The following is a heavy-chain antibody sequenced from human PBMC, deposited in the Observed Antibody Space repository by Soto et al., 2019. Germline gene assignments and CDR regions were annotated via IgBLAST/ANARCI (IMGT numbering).Heavy chain of an antibody. CDR3: AKDFYGGYTYWPGDL. Sequence: GGSLRLSCAASGFMFSAYWMSWVRQAPGKGLEWVANIHGDGGKIYYVDSVKGRFTISRDNAKRSLYLQMNSLRAEDTAVYYCAKDFYGGYTYWPGDLWGQGALVTVSS. D-gene: IGHD5-18*01. J-gene: IGHJ4*02. CDR1: GFMFSAYW. CDR2: IHGDGGKI. V-gene: IGHV3-7*01.